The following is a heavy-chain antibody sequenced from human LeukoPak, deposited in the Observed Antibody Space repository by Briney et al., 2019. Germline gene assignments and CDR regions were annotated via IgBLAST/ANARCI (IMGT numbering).Heavy chain of an antibody. CDR1: GGTFSSYA. CDR2: IIPIFGTA. Sequence: SVKVSCKASGGTFSSYAISWVRQAPGHGLEWMGGIIPIFGTANYSQKFQGRVTISADKSTSTAYMELSSLRSEDTAVYYCARSFGCSGGSCYSNWFDPWGQGTLVTVSS. D-gene: IGHD2-15*01. CDR3: ARSFGCSGGSCYSNWFDP. J-gene: IGHJ5*02. V-gene: IGHV1-69*06.